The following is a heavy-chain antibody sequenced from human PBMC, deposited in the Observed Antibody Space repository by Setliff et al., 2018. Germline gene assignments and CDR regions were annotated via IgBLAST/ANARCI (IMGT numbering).Heavy chain of an antibody. J-gene: IGHJ4*02. D-gene: IGHD2-2*01. CDR3: ATCRYQVPYNY. CDR1: GFSISSGYY. V-gene: IGHV4-38-2*01. CDR2: IHHSGKA. Sequence: SETLSLTCAVSGFSISSGYYWGWIRQPPGKGLEWIVNIHHSGKAYYNPSLKSRVTMSVDTSKKQLSLRVTSVTAADTAVYYCATCRYQVPYNYWGQGTLVTVSS.